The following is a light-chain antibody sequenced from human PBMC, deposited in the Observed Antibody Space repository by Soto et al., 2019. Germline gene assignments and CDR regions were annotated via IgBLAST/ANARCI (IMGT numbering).Light chain of an antibody. CDR2: DAS. J-gene: IGKJ3*01. CDR1: QDISNY. Sequence: DIQMTQSPSSLSASVGDRVTITCQASQDISNYLNWYQQKPGKAPKLLIYDASNLETRVTSRFSGSGSGTNFNFTNSSLQPEAIATYYCKQYINRPISTFGPGNKVDIK. CDR3: KQYINRPIST. V-gene: IGKV1-33*01.